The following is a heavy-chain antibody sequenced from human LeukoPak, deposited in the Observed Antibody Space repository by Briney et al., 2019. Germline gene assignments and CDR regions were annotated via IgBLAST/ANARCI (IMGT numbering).Heavy chain of an antibody. CDR2: ISSSGST. CDR3: ARGPYSYDSSGAFDI. V-gene: IGHV4-61*02. CDR1: GDSISSGDYY. Sequence: SETLSLTCTVSGDSISSGDYYWSWIRRPAGKGLEWIGRISSSGSTNYNPSLKSRVTISVDTSKNQSSLKLSSVPAADTAVYFCARGPYSYDSSGAFDIWGQGTMVTVSS. D-gene: IGHD3-22*01. J-gene: IGHJ3*02.